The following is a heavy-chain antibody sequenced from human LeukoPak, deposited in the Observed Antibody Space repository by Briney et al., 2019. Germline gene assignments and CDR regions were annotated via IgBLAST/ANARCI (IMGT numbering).Heavy chain of an antibody. Sequence: GESLKISCKGSGYSFTSYWIGWVRQMPGKGLEWMGIIYPGDSDTRYSPSFQGQVTISADKSIRTAYLQWSSLKASDTAMYYCARWYSSSWPHNWFDPWGQGTLVTVSS. CDR1: GYSFTSYW. CDR2: IYPGDSDT. V-gene: IGHV5-51*01. CDR3: ARWYSSSWPHNWFDP. J-gene: IGHJ5*02. D-gene: IGHD6-13*01.